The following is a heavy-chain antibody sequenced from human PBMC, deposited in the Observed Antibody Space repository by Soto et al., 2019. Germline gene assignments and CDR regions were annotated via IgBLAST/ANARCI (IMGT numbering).Heavy chain of an antibody. CDR3: SRRLHGVILTGYWGY. V-gene: IGHV3-48*01. CDR1: GFTFSSYS. CDR2: ISSSSSTI. J-gene: IGHJ4*02. Sequence: EVQLVESGGGLVQPGGSLRLSCAASGFTFSSYSMNWVRQAPGKGLEWVSYISSSSSTIYYADSVKGRFTISRDNAEISVDLQKNCLRAEVSAVYYCSRRLHGVILTGYWGYWGQGTLVTVSS. D-gene: IGHD3-9*01.